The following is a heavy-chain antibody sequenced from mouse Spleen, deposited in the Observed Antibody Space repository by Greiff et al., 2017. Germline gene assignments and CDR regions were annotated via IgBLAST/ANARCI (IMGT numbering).Heavy chain of an antibody. CDR3: ARHEDDYDDFDV. CDR1: GFTFSDYY. J-gene: IGHJ1*01. Sequence: EVQLVESEGGLVQPGSSMKLSCTASGFTFSDYYMAWVRQVPEKGLEWVANINYDGSSTYYLDSLKSRFIISRDNAKNILYLQMSSLKSEDTATYYCARHEDDYDDFDVWGAGTTVTVSS. CDR2: INYDGSST. V-gene: IGHV5-16*01. D-gene: IGHD2-4*01.